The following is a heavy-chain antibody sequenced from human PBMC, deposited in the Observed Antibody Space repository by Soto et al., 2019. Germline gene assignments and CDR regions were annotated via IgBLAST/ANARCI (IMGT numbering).Heavy chain of an antibody. D-gene: IGHD3-16*01. V-gene: IGHV3-30-3*01. Sequence: QVQLVESGGGVVQPGRSLRLSCAASGFTFSSYAMHWVRQAPGKGLEWVAVISYDGSNKYYADSVKGRFTISRDNSKNTLYLHMNSLRAEDTAVYYCAGNYDAGGYWGQGTLVTVS. CDR2: ISYDGSNK. CDR3: AGNYDAGGY. CDR1: GFTFSSYA. J-gene: IGHJ4*02.